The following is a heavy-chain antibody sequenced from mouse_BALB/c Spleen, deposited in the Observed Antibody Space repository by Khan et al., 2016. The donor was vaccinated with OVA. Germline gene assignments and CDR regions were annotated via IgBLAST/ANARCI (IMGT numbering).Heavy chain of an antibody. Sequence: QLQLVQSGPELKKPGETVKISCKASGYTFTDYSMHWVKQAPGKGLKWMGWINTETGAPTYADDFKGRFAFSLETSASTAYLQINNLKNEDTATYCCAVNGDYAMDYWGQGTSVTVSS. CDR3: AVNGDYAMDY. CDR2: INTETGAP. CDR1: GYTFTDYS. J-gene: IGHJ4*01. V-gene: IGHV9-2-1*01.